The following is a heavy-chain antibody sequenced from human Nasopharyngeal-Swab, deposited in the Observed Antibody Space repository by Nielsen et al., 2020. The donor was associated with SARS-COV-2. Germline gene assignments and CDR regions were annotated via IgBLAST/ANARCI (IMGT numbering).Heavy chain of an antibody. Sequence: SETLSLTCTVSGGSISRHSYYWAWIRKPPGKGPEWIGHIYYTGSTHYNPSLRSRFTTSVDTSMNQFSLELRSVTAADTGVYFCARLNYDFGGLYGVDVWGQGTTVTVSS. V-gene: IGHV4-39*01. CDR3: ARLNYDFGGLYGVDV. D-gene: IGHD3-3*01. J-gene: IGHJ6*02. CDR1: GGSISRHSYY. CDR2: IYYTGST.